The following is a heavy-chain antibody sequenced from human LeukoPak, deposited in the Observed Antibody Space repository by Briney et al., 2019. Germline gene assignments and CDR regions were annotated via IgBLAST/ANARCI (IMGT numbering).Heavy chain of an antibody. CDR3: ARGGGELVDWLGDY. Sequence: PGGSLRLSCAASGFTFSSYSMNWVRQAPGKGLEWVSSISSSSSYIYYADSVKGRFTISRDNAKNSLYLQMNSLRAEGTAVYYCARGGGELVDWLGDYWGQGTLVTVSS. D-gene: IGHD6-13*01. J-gene: IGHJ4*02. CDR2: ISSSSSYI. V-gene: IGHV3-21*01. CDR1: GFTFSSYS.